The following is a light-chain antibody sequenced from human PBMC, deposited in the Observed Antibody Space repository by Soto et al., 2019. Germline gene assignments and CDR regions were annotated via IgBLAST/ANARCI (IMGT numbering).Light chain of an antibody. J-gene: IGLJ1*01. CDR1: SSDVGGYNY. V-gene: IGLV2-14*01. CDR3: SSYTSSSTLHV. Sequence: QSALTQPASVSGSPGQSITISCTGTSSDVGGYNYASWYQQHPGKAPKLMIYEVSNRPSGVSNRFSGSKSGNTASLTISGLQAEDEADYYCSSYTSSSTLHVFGTGTKLTVL. CDR2: EVS.